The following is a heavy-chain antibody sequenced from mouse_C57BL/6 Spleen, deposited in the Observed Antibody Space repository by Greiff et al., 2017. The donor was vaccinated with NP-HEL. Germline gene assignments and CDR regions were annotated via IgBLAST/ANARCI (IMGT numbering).Heavy chain of an antibody. CDR1: GYAFTNYL. J-gene: IGHJ4*01. CDR3: ARSYDGYAMDY. D-gene: IGHD2-3*01. Sequence: QVQLQQSGAELVRPGTSVKVSCKASGYAFTNYLIEWVKQRPGQGLEWIGVINPGSGGTNYNEKFKGKATLTADKSSSTAYMQLSSLTSEDSAVYFCARSYDGYAMDYWGQGTSVTVSS. V-gene: IGHV1-54*01. CDR2: INPGSGGT.